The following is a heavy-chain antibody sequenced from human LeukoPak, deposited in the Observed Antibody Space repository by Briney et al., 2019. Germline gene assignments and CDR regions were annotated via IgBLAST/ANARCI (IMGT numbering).Heavy chain of an antibody. V-gene: IGHV3-11*04. D-gene: IGHD6-19*01. Sequence: GGSLRLSCAASGFTFSDYYMSWIRQAPGKGLEWVSYISSSGSTIYYADSVKGRFTISRDNAKNSLYLQMNSLRAEDTAVYYCAKCSYSSGWSPFDYWGQGTLVTVSS. CDR1: GFTFSDYY. J-gene: IGHJ4*02. CDR2: ISSSGSTI. CDR3: AKCSYSSGWSPFDY.